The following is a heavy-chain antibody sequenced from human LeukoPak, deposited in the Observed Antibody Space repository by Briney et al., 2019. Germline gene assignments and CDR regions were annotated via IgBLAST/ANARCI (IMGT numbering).Heavy chain of an antibody. J-gene: IGHJ6*02. CDR1: GGSISSYY. D-gene: IGHD2-15*01. V-gene: IGHV4-4*07. CDR2: IYTSGGT. CDR3: ARVPILWYCSGGSCSYDYYGMDV. Sequence: SETLSLTCTVSGGSISSYYWSWIRQPAGKGLEWIGRIYTSGGTNYNPSLKSRVTMSVDTSKNQFSLKLSSVTAADTAVYYCARVPILWYCSGGSCSYDYYGMDVWGQGTTVTVSS.